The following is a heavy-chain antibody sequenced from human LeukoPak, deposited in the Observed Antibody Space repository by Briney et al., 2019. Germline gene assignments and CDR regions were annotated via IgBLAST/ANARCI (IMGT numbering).Heavy chain of an antibody. CDR2: INHSGST. CDR3: ARRGSSGLIGY. D-gene: IGHD1-26*01. J-gene: IGHJ4*02. V-gene: IGHV4-34*01. CDR1: GGSFSGYY. Sequence: SETLSLTCAVYGGSFSGYYWSWIRQPPGKGLEWIGEINHSGSTNYNPSLKGRVTISVDTSKNQLSLKLSSVTAADTAVYYCARRGSSGLIGYWGQGTLVTVSS.